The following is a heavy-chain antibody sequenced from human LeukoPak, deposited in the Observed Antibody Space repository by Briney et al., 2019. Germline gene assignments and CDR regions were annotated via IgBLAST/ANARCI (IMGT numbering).Heavy chain of an antibody. D-gene: IGHD6-19*01. CDR3: AKDLGSSGWYPGFDY. CDR2: ISWNSGSI. Sequence: GGSLRLSCAASGFTYDDYAVHWVRQAPGKGLEWVSGISWNSGSIGYADSVKGRFTISRDNAKNSLYLQMNSLRAEDMALYYCAKDLGSSGWYPGFDYWGQGTLVTVSS. J-gene: IGHJ4*02. V-gene: IGHV3-9*03. CDR1: GFTYDDYA.